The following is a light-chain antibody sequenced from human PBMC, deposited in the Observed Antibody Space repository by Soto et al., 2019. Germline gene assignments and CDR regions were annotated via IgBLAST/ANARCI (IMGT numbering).Light chain of an antibody. V-gene: IGLV1-47*02. CDR2: SDY. CDR3: ATWDDSLSGGV. J-gene: IGLJ3*02. CDR1: SSNIGSNY. Sequence: QSVLTQPPSASGTPGQRVTISCSGSSSNIGSNYVYWYQQLPGTAPKLLIYSDYQRPSGVPDRFSGSKSGTSASLAISGLRSEDEADYYCATWDDSLSGGVFGGGTQLTVL.